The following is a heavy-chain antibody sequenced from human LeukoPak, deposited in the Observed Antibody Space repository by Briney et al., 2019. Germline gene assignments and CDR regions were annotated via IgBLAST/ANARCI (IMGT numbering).Heavy chain of an antibody. V-gene: IGHV4-59*01. CDR1: GGSISSYY. J-gene: IGHJ4*02. D-gene: IGHD3-10*01. Sequence: SETLSLTCTVSGGSISSYYWSWIRQPPGKGLEWIGYIYYSGSTNYNPSLKSRVTISVDTSKNQFSLKLSSVTAADAAVYYCARMYYYGSGSDYWGQGTLVTVSS. CDR2: IYYSGST. CDR3: ARMYYYGSGSDY.